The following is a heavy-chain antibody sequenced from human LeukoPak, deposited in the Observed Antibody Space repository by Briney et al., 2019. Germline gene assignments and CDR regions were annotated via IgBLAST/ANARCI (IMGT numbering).Heavy chain of an antibody. D-gene: IGHD4-17*01. J-gene: IGHJ4*02. Sequence: GGSLRLCCAASGFTFSNAWMHWVRQAPGKGLEWVGRIRSKTDGGTTKGRFTISRDDSKTTLYLQMNSLKTEDTAVYYCTAYGLDYWGQGTLVTVSS. CDR2: IRSKTDGGTT. CDR3: TAYGLDY. V-gene: IGHV3-15*01. CDR1: GFTFSNAW.